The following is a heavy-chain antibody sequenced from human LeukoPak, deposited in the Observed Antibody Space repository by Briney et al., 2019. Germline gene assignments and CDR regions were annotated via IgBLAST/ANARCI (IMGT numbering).Heavy chain of an antibody. J-gene: IGHJ6*02. CDR2: LYSGETT. CDR1: GFTVSSKY. D-gene: IGHD3-10*01. CDR3: ARLGSYYDMDV. V-gene: IGHV3-53*01. Sequence: GGSLRLSCAASGFTVSSKYMSWVRQAPGKGLEWVSLLYSGETTYYADSVKGRFTISRDNSKNTLYLQMNSLRAEDTAVYYCARLGSYYDMDVWGPGTMVTVSS.